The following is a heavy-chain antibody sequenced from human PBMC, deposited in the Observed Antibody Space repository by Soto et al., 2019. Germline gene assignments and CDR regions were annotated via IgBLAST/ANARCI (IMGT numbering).Heavy chain of an antibody. CDR2: IYSSGST. CDR3: ARGEGGGYTYAYDY. Sequence: WTWSRQRPGQGLEWIGYIYSSGSTFYKPSLKSRVAISLDTSKNQFSLKLRSVTAADTALYYCARGEGGGYTYAYDYWGQGTLVTVSS. J-gene: IGHJ4*02. V-gene: IGHV4-31*02. D-gene: IGHD5-18*01.